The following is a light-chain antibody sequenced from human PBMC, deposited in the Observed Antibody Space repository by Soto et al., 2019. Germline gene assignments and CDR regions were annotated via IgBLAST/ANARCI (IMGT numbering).Light chain of an antibody. Sequence: QSVLTQPRSVSGSPGQSVTISCTGTSSDVVDYDYVSWYQQHPGKAPKVMIYDVSKRPSGVPNRFSGSKSGNTASLTISGLQAEDEADYYCCSYAGSYTDVFGTGTKLTVL. CDR2: DVS. V-gene: IGLV2-11*01. CDR3: CSYAGSYTDV. CDR1: SSDVVDYDY. J-gene: IGLJ1*01.